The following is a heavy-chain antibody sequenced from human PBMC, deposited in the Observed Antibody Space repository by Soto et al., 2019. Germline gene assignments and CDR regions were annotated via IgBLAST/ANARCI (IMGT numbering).Heavy chain of an antibody. CDR2: INSDASAT. CDR1: GLIFSGYW. D-gene: IGHD3-10*01. V-gene: IGHV3-74*03. CDR3: ARLLGGSGSLIDY. Sequence: EVPLVESGGGLIQPGGSLRLSCAASGLIFSGYWMHWVRQAPGKALVWVSRINSDASATTYADSVKGRFTISRDNAKNTMYLQMSSLRAVDTAVYYCARLLGGSGSLIDYRCQGTVVTVSS. J-gene: IGHJ4*02.